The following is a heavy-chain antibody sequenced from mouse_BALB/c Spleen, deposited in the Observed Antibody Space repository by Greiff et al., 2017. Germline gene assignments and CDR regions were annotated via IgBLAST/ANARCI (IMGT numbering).Heavy chain of an antibody. CDR2: ISDGGSYT. D-gene: IGHD2-1*01. CDR1: GFTFSDYY. CDR3: ARGEDGNLRYYAMDY. V-gene: IGHV5-4*02. J-gene: IGHJ4*01. Sequence: EVQGVESGGGLVKPGGSLKLSCAASGFTFSDYYMYWVRQTPEKRLEWVATISDGGSYTYYPDSVKGRFTISRDNAKNNLYLQMSSLKSEDTAMYYCARGEDGNLRYYAMDYWGQGTSVTVSS.